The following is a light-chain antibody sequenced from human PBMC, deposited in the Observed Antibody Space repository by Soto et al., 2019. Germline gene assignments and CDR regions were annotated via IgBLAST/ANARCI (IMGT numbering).Light chain of an antibody. CDR3: QQYDSYSPYT. CDR2: KAS. Sequence: DIQMTQFPPTLSASIGDRVTITCRASQTISSSLAWYQQKQGKAPKLLIYKASTLETAVPSRFSGSGSATEFTLTISSLQPDDFATYYCQQYDSYSPYTFGQGTRLEIK. CDR1: QTISSS. J-gene: IGKJ2*01. V-gene: IGKV1-5*03.